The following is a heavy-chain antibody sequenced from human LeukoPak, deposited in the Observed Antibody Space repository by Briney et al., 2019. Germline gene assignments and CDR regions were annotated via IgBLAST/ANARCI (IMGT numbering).Heavy chain of an antibody. CDR3: ATGTTRRRDAFDI. CDR2: FDPEDGET. D-gene: IGHD4-11*01. V-gene: IGHV1-24*01. J-gene: IGHJ3*02. CDR1: GYTFTNYG. Sequence: ASVKVSCKASGYTFTNYGISWARQAPGQGLEWMGGFDPEDGETIYAQKFQGRVTMTEDTSTDTAYMELSSLRSEDTAAYYCATGTTRRRDAFDIWGQGTMVTVSS.